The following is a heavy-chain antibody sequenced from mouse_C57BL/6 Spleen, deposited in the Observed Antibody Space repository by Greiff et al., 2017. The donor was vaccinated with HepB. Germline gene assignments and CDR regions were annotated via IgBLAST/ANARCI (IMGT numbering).Heavy chain of an antibody. CDR3: ARGIYDGYYYWYFDV. J-gene: IGHJ1*03. V-gene: IGHV1-55*01. CDR2: IYPGSGST. Sequence: VQLQQPGAELVKPGASVKMSCKASGYTFTSYWITWVKQRPGQGLEWIGDIYPGSGSTNYNEKFKSKATLTVDTSSSTAYMQLSSLTSGDSAVYDCARGIYDGYYYWYFDVWGTGTTVTVSS. CDR1: GYTFTSYW. D-gene: IGHD2-3*01.